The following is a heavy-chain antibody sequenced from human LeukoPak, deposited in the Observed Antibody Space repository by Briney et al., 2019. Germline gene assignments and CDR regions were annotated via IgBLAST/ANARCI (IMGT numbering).Heavy chain of an antibody. V-gene: IGHV3-15*01. CDR1: GFTFSNAW. CDR3: TALPYCSGGSCYTKWFDP. J-gene: IGHJ5*02. Sequence: GGSLRLSCAASGFTFSNAWMSWVRQAPGKGLEWVGRIKSKTDGGTTDYAAPVKDRFTISRDDSKNTLYLQMNSLKTEDTAVYYCTALPYCSGGSCYTKWFDPWGQGTLVTVSS. D-gene: IGHD2-15*01. CDR2: IKSKTDGGTT.